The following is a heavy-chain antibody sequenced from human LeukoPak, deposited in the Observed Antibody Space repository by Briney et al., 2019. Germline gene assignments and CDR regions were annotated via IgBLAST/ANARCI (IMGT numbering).Heavy chain of an antibody. D-gene: IGHD6-19*01. CDR2: IYYSGST. J-gene: IGHJ5*02. CDR1: GGSISSYY. V-gene: IGHV4-59*12. CDR3: ARDIVRISTGLVPTINWFDP. Sequence: SETLSLTCTVSGGSISSYYWSWIRQPPGKGLEWIGYIYYSGSTNYNPSLKSRVTMSVDTSKNQFSLKLSSVTAADTAVYYCARDIVRISTGLVPTINWFDPWGQGTLVTVSS.